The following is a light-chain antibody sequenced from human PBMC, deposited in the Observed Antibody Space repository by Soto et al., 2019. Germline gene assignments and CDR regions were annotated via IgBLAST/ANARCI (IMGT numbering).Light chain of an antibody. CDR1: SSNIGSNY. V-gene: IGLV1-47*01. CDR2: RNN. Sequence: QSVLTQPPSASGTPGQRVTISCSGSSSNIGSNYVYWYQQFPGTAPKLLIYRNNQRPSGVPDRFSGSKSGTSASLAISGLRSEDEADYYCSSYRSINTGVFGGGTKLTVL. J-gene: IGLJ2*01. CDR3: SSYRSINTGV.